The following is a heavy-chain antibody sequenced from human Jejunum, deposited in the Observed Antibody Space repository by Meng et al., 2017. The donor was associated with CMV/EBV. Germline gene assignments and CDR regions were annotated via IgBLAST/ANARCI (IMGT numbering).Heavy chain of an antibody. CDR2: IRYDEDKK. D-gene: IGHD3-3*01. Sequence: FTFSSYGIHWVRQAPGKGLEWVAYIRYDEDKKYNVDLVTGRFTISRDNSKNTVYLQMNSLRDDDTALYYCAKDPHDFWSGYFVDYWGQGTLVTVSS. J-gene: IGHJ4*02. CDR1: FTFSSYG. V-gene: IGHV3-30*02. CDR3: AKDPHDFWSGYFVDY.